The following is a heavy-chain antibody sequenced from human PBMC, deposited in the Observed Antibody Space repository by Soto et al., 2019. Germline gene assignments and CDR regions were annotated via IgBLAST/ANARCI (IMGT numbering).Heavy chain of an antibody. J-gene: IGHJ4*02. D-gene: IGHD2-15*01. CDR3: ARGGSGTSHHHNFYYFDY. Sequence: PGGSLRLSCAASGFTFSSYWMHWVRQAPGKGLVWVSRINSDGSSTSYADSVKGRFTISRDSAKNTLYLQMNSLRAEDTTVYYCARGGSGTSHHHNFYYFDYWGQGTPVTVSS. CDR2: INSDGSST. V-gene: IGHV3-74*01. CDR1: GFTFSSYW.